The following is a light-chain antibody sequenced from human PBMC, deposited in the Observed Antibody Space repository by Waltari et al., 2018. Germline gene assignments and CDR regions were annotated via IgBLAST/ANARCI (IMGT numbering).Light chain of an antibody. CDR1: KLGDKY. J-gene: IGLJ2*01. CDR3: QAWDSSVV. CDR2: EDR. V-gene: IGLV3-1*01. Sequence: SYELTQPPSVSVSPGQTASITCYGDKLGDKYACWYQQKPGQSPVLVIYEDRKRPSGIPERFSGSNSGNTATLTISGTQAMDEADYYCQAWDSSVVFGGGTKLTVL.